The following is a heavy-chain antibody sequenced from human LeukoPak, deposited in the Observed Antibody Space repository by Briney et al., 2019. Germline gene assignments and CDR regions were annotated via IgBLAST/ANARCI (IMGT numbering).Heavy chain of an antibody. D-gene: IGHD1-7*01. CDR1: GYSFTSYW. J-gene: IGHJ3*02. CDR3: ARLVGITGTTRAFDI. V-gene: IGHV5-51*01. Sequence: GESLKISCKGSGYSFTSYWIGWVRQMPGKGLEWMGIIYPGDSDTRYSPSFQGQVTISADKSISTAYLQWSSLKASDTAMYYCARLVGITGTTRAFDIWGQGTMVTVSS. CDR2: IYPGDSDT.